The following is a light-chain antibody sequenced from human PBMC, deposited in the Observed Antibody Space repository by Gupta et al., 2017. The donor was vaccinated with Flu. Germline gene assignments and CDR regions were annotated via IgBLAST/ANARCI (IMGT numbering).Light chain of an antibody. J-gene: IGKJ1*01. CDR1: QSVSSSR. Sequence: EIMLTQSPGTLSVSPGERATLSCRASQSVSSSRLAWYQQKAGQGPRLIIYGGSNSAIGIPVRFSGSGYEXDFTLTXSRREDEDVAVYHENQDRSSSTFGXGTKVEIK. CDR2: GGS. V-gene: IGKV3-20*01. CDR3: NQDRSSST.